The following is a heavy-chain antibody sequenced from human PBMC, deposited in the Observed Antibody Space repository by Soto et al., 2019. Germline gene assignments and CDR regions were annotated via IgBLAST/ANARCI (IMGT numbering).Heavy chain of an antibody. CDR2: IYYSGST. V-gene: IGHV4-59*08. CDR1: GGSISSYY. Sequence: QVQLQESGPGLVKPSETLSLTCTVSGGSISSYYWSWIRQPPGKGLEWIGYIYYSGSTNYNPSLKSRVTISVDTCKNQFSLKLSSVTAADTAVYYCARHVNGWFDPWGQGTLVTVSS. J-gene: IGHJ5*02. CDR3: ARHVNGWFDP.